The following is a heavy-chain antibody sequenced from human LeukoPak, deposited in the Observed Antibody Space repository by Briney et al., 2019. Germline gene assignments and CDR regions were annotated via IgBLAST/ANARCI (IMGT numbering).Heavy chain of an antibody. Sequence: PSETLSLTCTVSGGSIRSYYWSWIRQSPGKGLEWIGYISYSGSTNYNPSLKGRVTISVDTSKKQFSLRLSSVTAADTAVYYCARDMSGNCGGDCYAFDYWGQGTLVTVSS. J-gene: IGHJ4*02. CDR3: ARDMSGNCGGDCYAFDY. CDR2: ISYSGST. CDR1: GGSIRSYY. D-gene: IGHD2-21*02. V-gene: IGHV4-59*01.